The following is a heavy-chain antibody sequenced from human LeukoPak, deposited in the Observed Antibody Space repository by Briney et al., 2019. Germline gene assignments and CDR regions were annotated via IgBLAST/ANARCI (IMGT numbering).Heavy chain of an antibody. D-gene: IGHD3-22*01. CDR3: ARDGYYDSSGTLAGFDDY. J-gene: IGHJ4*02. Sequence: TGGSLRLSCAASGFTFSSYEMNWVRQAPGKWLEWVSYISSSGSTIYYADSVKGRFTISRDNAKNSLYLQMNSLRAEDTAVYYCARDGYYDSSGTLAGFDDYWGQGTLVTVSS. V-gene: IGHV3-48*03. CDR1: GFTFSSYE. CDR2: ISSSGSTI.